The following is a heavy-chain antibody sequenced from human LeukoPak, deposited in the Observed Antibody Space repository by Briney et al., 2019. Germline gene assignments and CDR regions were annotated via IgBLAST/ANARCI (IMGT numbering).Heavy chain of an antibody. V-gene: IGHV1-18*01. CDR3: AREGDGYTNGNFDY. CDR2: ISPYNGNT. J-gene: IGHJ4*02. D-gene: IGHD5-24*01. Sequence: GASVKFSCKASGYIFTNYGITWVRQAPGQGLEWMGWISPYNGNTNYAQKLQGRVTMTTDTSTSTAYMELRSLRSDDTAVYYCAREGDGYTNGNFDYWGQGTLVTVSS. CDR1: GYIFTNYG.